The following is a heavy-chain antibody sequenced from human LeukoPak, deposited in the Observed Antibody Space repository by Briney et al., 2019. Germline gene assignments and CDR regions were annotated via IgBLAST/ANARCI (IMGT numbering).Heavy chain of an antibody. CDR2: ISGSGGST. V-gene: IGHV3-23*01. J-gene: IGHJ3*02. CDR3: AKDVVVTSSPDAFDI. D-gene: IGHD2-21*02. Sequence: GGSLRLSCAASGFTFSSFAMSWVRQAPGKGLEWVSAISGSGGSTYYADSVKGRFTISRDNSRNTLFLQMNSLRAEDTAVYYCAKDVVVTSSPDAFDIWGQGTMVTVSS. CDR1: GFTFSSFA.